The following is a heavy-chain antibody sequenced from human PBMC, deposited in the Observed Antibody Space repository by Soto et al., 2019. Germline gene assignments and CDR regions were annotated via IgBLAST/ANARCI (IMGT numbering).Heavy chain of an antibody. D-gene: IGHD4-4*01. Sequence: GGSLRLSCAASGFTFSSYAMSWVRQAPGKGLEWVSAISGSGGSTYYADSVKGRFTISRDNSKNTLYLQMNSLRAEDTAVYYCAKDPLGTVNPNWFDPWGQGTLVTVSS. J-gene: IGHJ5*02. CDR1: GFTFSSYA. CDR2: ISGSGGST. CDR3: AKDPLGTVNPNWFDP. V-gene: IGHV3-23*01.